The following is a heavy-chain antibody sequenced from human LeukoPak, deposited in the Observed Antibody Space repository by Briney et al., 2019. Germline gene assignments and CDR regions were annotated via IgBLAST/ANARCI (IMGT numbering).Heavy chain of an antibody. Sequence: SETLSLTCAVYGVSFSGYYWSWIRQPPGKGLEGIGEINHSGSTNYNAFLKSRVNISLEAYKNHLSLMHNPVTAADTAVYYCARGRYCSGGSCYSLFDYWGEGTLVTVSS. D-gene: IGHD2-15*01. V-gene: IGHV4-34*01. J-gene: IGHJ4*02. CDR3: ARGRYCSGGSCYSLFDY. CDR1: GVSFSGYY. CDR2: INHSGST.